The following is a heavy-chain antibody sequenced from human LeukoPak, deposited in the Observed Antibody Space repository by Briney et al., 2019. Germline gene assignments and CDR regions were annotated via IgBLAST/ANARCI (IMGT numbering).Heavy chain of an antibody. D-gene: IGHD2-15*01. Sequence: PGGSLRLSCAASGFTFRRYWMSWGRQAPGEGLGRGANMKLEGGEEYYVDSVKGRFTISSDNAKNSLYLQMNSLRVDDTAVYYCARWARYCSSGSCYSWFDPWGQGTLVTVSS. CDR2: MKLEGGEE. V-gene: IGHV3-7*01. CDR3: ARWARYCSSGSCYSWFDP. CDR1: GFTFRRYW. J-gene: IGHJ5*02.